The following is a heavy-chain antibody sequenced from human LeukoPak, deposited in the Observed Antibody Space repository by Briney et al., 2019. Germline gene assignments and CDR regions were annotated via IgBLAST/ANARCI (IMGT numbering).Heavy chain of an antibody. CDR1: GGSISSSSYY. CDR2: IYYSGST. Sequence: SETLSLTCSVSGGSISSSSYYWGWIRQPPGKELEWIGSIYYSGSTYYNPSLKSRVTISVDTSKNQFSLKLSSVTAADTAVYYCARDPGYYGSGSYFFDYWGQGTLVTVSS. J-gene: IGHJ4*02. V-gene: IGHV4-39*07. CDR3: ARDPGYYGSGSYFFDY. D-gene: IGHD3-10*01.